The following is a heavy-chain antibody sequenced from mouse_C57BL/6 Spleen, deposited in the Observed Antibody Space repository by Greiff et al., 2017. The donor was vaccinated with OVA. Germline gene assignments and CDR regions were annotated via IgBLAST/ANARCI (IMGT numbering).Heavy chain of an antibody. J-gene: IGHJ4*01. Sequence: LVESGAELVRPGTSVKVSCKASGYAFTNYLIEWVKQRPGQGLEWIGVINPGSGGTNYNEKFKGKATLTADKSSSTAYMQLSSLTSEDSAVYFCARQAGTNYAMDYWGQGTSVTVSS. CDR2: INPGSGGT. CDR1: GYAFTNYL. V-gene: IGHV1-54*01. CDR3: ARQAGTNYAMDY. D-gene: IGHD4-1*01.